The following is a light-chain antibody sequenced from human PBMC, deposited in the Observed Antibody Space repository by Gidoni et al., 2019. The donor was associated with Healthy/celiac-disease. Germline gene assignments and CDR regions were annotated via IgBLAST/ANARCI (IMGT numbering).Light chain of an antibody. Sequence: DIVLPPSPGTLSLSPGERATLACRASQSVSRSYLAWYQQKPGQAPRLLIYGASSRATGIPDRFSGSVSGTDFTLTISRLEPEEFAVYYCQQYGSSPKTFGQXTKVEIK. CDR1: QSVSRSY. J-gene: IGKJ1*01. V-gene: IGKV3-20*01. CDR3: QQYGSSPKT. CDR2: GAS.